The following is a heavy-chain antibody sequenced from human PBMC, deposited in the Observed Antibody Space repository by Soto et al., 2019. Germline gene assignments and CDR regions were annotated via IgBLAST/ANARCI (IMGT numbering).Heavy chain of an antibody. CDR1: GDTFPSSD. Sequence: ASVKVSCTASGDTFPSSDINWERKATGQGPEWMGWMNPNSGNTGYAQKFQGRVTMTRNTSISTAYMELSSLRSEDTAVYYCAILKSWLQLDDYWGQGTLVTVSS. J-gene: IGHJ4*02. V-gene: IGHV1-8*01. CDR2: MNPNSGNT. CDR3: AILKSWLQLDDY. D-gene: IGHD5-12*01.